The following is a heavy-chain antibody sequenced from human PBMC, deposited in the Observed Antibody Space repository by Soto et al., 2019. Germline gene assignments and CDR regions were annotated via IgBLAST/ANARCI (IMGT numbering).Heavy chain of an antibody. V-gene: IGHV4-4*02. CDR3: ARLVYDTRLNYMYFDF. J-gene: IGHJ4*02. CDR1: GVSISSGNW. CDR2: IFHDGTA. D-gene: IGHD3-10*01. Sequence: SETLSLTCAVSGVSISSGNWLTWVRQSPQRGLEYIGEIFHDGTANYYPSFERRVAISVDTSKNQFSLKLTSVTAADTAIYFCARLVYDTRLNYMYFDFWGQGTLVTVSS.